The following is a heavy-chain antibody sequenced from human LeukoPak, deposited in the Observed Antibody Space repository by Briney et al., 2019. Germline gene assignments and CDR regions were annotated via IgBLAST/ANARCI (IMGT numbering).Heavy chain of an antibody. CDR1: GFTFSKYW. Sequence: GGSLRLSCAASGFTFSKYWMLWVRQAPGKGLESVSRINTDGTVTTYPDSVKGRSTVSRDNADNTMFLQMNSVRDEDTAVYYCATKQWLAPPPDSWGQGTPVTVSS. J-gene: IGHJ4*02. D-gene: IGHD6-19*01. V-gene: IGHV3-74*01. CDR3: ATKQWLAPPPDS. CDR2: INTDGTVT.